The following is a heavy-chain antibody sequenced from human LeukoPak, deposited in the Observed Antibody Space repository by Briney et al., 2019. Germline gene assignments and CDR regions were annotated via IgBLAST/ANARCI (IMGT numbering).Heavy chain of an antibody. J-gene: IGHJ6*03. Sequence: KPSETLSLTCAVYGGSFSGYYWSWIRQPPGKGLEWIGEINHSGSTNYNPSLKSRVTISVDTSKNQFSLKLSSVTAADTAVYYCARVYGDYSYYYYYMDVWGKGTTVTVSS. CDR2: INHSGST. D-gene: IGHD4-17*01. V-gene: IGHV4-34*01. CDR1: GGSFSGYY. CDR3: ARVYGDYSYYYYYMDV.